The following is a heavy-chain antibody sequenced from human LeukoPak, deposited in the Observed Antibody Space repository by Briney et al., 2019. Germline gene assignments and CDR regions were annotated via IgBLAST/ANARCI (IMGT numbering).Heavy chain of an antibody. V-gene: IGHV4-59*08. CDR3: ARQGYSAYEILDY. CDR1: GGSISSYY. J-gene: IGHJ4*02. Sequence: SETLSLTCTVAGGSISSYYWSWIRQPPGKGLEWIGYIYYSGSTNYNPSLRSRVTISVDASKNQFSLKLSSVTAADTAVYYCARQGYSAYEILDYWGQGTLVTVSS. CDR2: IYYSGST. D-gene: IGHD5-12*01.